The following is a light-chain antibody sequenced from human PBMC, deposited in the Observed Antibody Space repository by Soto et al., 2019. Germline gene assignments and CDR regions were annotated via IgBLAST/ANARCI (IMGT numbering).Light chain of an antibody. CDR3: QQYGRAPGT. CDR2: GAS. V-gene: IGKV3-20*01. J-gene: IGKJ2*01. CDR1: QSVGGTY. Sequence: EIVLTQSPATLSLSPGERATLTCRASQSVGGTYLAWYQQKPGQAPRLLISGASRRATDIPDRFSGSGSETDFTLTISRLEPEDFAVYRCQQYGRAPGTFGQGTKLEI.